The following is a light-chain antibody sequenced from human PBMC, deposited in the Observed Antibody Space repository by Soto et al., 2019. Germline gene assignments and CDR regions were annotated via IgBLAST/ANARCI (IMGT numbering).Light chain of an antibody. V-gene: IGKV3-11*01. J-gene: IGKJ5*01. CDR2: GAS. Sequence: EIALTQSLATLSLSPGERATRACRASQSVSSYLAWYQQRPGQDPRLLIYGASNRATGIPARFSGSGSGTDFTLTISSLEAEDFAVYYCQQRTDWPMTFGQGTRLEIK. CDR3: QQRTDWPMT. CDR1: QSVSSY.